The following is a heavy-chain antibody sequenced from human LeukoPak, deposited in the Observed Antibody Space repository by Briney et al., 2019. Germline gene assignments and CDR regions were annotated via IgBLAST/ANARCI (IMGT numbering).Heavy chain of an antibody. D-gene: IGHD3-16*01. CDR3: ARRFWGASYYYYYYMDV. CDR2: INHSGST. Sequence: SETLSLTCAVYGGSFSGYYWSWIRQPPGKGLEWIGDINHSGSTNYNTSLKSRVTISVDTSKNQFSLKLSSVTAADTAVYYCARRFWGASYYYYYYMDVWGKGTTVTISS. CDR1: GGSFSGYY. V-gene: IGHV4-34*01. J-gene: IGHJ6*03.